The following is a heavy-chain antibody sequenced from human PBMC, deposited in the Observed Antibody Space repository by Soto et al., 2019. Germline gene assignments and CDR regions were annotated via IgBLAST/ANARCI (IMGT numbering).Heavy chain of an antibody. Sequence: SETLSLTCAVSGGSISSGGYSCSWIRQPPGKGLEWIGYIYHSGSTYYNPSLKSRVTISVDRSKNQFSLKLSSVTAADTAVYYCARGMTAVTTFDYWGQGTLVTVSS. CDR1: GGSISSGGYS. D-gene: IGHD4-4*01. CDR3: ARGMTAVTTFDY. J-gene: IGHJ4*02. CDR2: IYHSGST. V-gene: IGHV4-30-2*01.